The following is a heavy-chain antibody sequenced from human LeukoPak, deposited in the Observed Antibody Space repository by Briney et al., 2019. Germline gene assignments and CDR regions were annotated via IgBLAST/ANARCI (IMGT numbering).Heavy chain of an antibody. CDR2: ITNSGDA. CDR3: ARHVEHAAYFHH. V-gene: IGHV4-59*08. D-gene: IGHD1/OR15-1a*01. J-gene: IGHJ4*02. CDR1: GVSISDFH. Sequence: PSETMSLTCTVAGVSISDFHWSWLRQSPEKGLEWIGWITNSGDANYNPSLESRLAMSAETTKRQLSLRVTSVTDADTAVYYCARHVEHAAYFHHWGQGILVTVSS.